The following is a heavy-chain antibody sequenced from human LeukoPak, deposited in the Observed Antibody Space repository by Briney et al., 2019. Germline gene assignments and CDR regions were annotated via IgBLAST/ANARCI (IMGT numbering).Heavy chain of an antibody. CDR3: ARDLSAIVGATYDY. Sequence: GGSLRLSCAASGFTVGSNYMNWVRQAPGKGLEWVSSISSSSSYIYYADSVKGRFTISRDNAKNSLFLQMNSLRAEDTAVYYCARDLSAIVGATYDYWGQGTLVTVSS. D-gene: IGHD1-26*01. V-gene: IGHV3-21*01. CDR2: ISSSSSYI. CDR1: GFTVGSNY. J-gene: IGHJ4*02.